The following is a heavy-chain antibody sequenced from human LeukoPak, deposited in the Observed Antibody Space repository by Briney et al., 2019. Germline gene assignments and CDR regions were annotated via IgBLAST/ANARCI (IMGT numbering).Heavy chain of an antibody. Sequence: GGSLRLSCAASGFTLNNYTMNWVRQAPGKGLEWVSSISRNGIYIKYVDSVKGRFTVSRDNAKNSLYLQMNSLRAGDTAVYYCARDGLPATVANWFDPWGQGTLVTVSS. CDR1: GFTLNNYT. J-gene: IGHJ5*02. CDR2: ISRNGIYI. D-gene: IGHD2-21*02. CDR3: ARDGLPATVANWFDP. V-gene: IGHV3-21*01.